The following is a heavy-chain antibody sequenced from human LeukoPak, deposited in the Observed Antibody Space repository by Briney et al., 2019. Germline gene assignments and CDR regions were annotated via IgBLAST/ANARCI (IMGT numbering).Heavy chain of an antibody. CDR2: ISAYNGNT. V-gene: IGHV1-18*01. J-gene: IGHJ4*02. D-gene: IGHD6-13*01. CDR1: GYTFTSYG. Sequence: AASVKVSCKASGYTFTSYGISWVRQAPGQGLEWMGWISAYNGNTKYSQKFQGRVTITRDTSASTAYMELSSLRSEDTAVYYCARDLSSSYFDYWGQGTLVTVSS. CDR3: ARDLSSSYFDY.